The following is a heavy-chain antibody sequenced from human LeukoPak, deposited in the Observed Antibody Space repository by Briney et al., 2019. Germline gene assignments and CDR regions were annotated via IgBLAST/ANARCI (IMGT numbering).Heavy chain of an antibody. D-gene: IGHD3-9*01. V-gene: IGHV5-51*01. CDR3: ARLHYDILTGYYNVIDY. J-gene: IGHJ4*02. CDR1: GYSFTSYW. CDR2: IYPGDSDT. Sequence: GESLQISCKGSGYSFTSYWIGWVRQMPGKGLEWMGIIYPGDSDTRYSPSFQGQVTISADKSISTAYLQWSSLKASDTAMYYCARLHYDILTGYYNVIDYWGQGTLVTVSS.